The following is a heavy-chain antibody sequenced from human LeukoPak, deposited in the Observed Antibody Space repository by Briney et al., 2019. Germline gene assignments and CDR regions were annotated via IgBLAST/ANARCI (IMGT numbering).Heavy chain of an antibody. D-gene: IGHD6-19*01. V-gene: IGHV3-23*01. CDR3: AKEAAHSSGWRDAFDI. Sequence: PGGSLRLSCAASGFTFSSYAMSCVRQAPGKGLEWVSAISGSGGSTYYADSVKGRFTISRDNSKDTLYLQMNSLRAEETAVYYCAKEAAHSSGWRDAFDIWGQGTMVTVSS. CDR2: ISGSGGST. J-gene: IGHJ3*02. CDR1: GFTFSSYA.